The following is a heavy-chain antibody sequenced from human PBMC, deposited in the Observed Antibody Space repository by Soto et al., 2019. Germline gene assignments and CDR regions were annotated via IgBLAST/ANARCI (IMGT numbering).Heavy chain of an antibody. V-gene: IGHV1-69*04. J-gene: IGHJ4*02. CDR3: ARDLGYYDSRTLYY. Sequence: GASGKVSCKASGGTFSSYTISWVRQAPGQGLEWMGRIIPILGIANYAQKFQGRVTITADKSTSTAFMELSSLRSEDTAVYYCARDLGYYDSRTLYYWGQGTLVTVSS. CDR1: GGTFSSYT. CDR2: IIPILGIA. D-gene: IGHD3-22*01.